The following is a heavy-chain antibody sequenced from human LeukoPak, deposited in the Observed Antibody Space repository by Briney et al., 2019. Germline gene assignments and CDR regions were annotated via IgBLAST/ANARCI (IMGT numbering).Heavy chain of an antibody. V-gene: IGHV4-59*12. CDR3: ATRKYYYDSSGYWYGRRPDRGGAFDI. CDR2: IHYSGSA. Sequence: PSETLSLTCTVSNGPINTYQWSWIRQPPGKGLEWIGNIHYSGSANYNPSLKSRVTISVDTSKNQFSLKLSSVTAADTAVYYCATRKYYYDSSGYWYGRRPDRGGAFDIWGQGTMVTVSS. J-gene: IGHJ3*02. D-gene: IGHD3-22*01. CDR1: NGPINTYQ.